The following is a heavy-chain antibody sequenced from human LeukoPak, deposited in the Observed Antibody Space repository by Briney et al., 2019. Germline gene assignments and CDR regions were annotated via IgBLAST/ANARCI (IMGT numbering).Heavy chain of an antibody. CDR1: AFIFDDNA. D-gene: IGHD1-14*01. CDR2: IYIDGSST. V-gene: IGHV3-74*01. CDR3: ARGLAGSFDY. J-gene: IGHJ4*02. Sequence: GGSLRLSCAASAFIFDDNAMSWVRQAPGKGLVWVSRIYIDGSSTSYADSVKGRFTISRDNAKNTLYLQMNSLRDEDTAVYYCARGLAGSFDYWGLGTLVTVSS.